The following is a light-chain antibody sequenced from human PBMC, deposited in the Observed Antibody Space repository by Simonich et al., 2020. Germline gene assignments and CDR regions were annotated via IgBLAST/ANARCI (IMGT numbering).Light chain of an antibody. CDR2: EGS. J-gene: IGLJ2*01. Sequence: QSALTQPASVSGSPGQSITISCTGTSSDVGSYNLVSWYQQHPGKAPKLMLYEGSKRPSGVSNRFSGSKSGNTASLTISWLQAEDEADYYCCSYAGSSTVVFGGGTKLTVL. CDR1: SSDVGSYNL. V-gene: IGLV2-23*01. CDR3: CSYAGSSTVV.